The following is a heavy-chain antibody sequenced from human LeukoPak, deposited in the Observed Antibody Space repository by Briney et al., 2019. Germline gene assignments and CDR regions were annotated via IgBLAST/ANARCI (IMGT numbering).Heavy chain of an antibody. J-gene: IGHJ5*02. CDR1: GYSFSNYG. CDR3: ARTLSTYYVGGIHWFDP. V-gene: IGHV1-18*01. D-gene: IGHD2/OR15-2a*01. Sequence: ASVKVSCKASGYSFSNYGISWVRQAPGQGLEWMGWISAYNDLTKYAEKLQGRVSMTTDTSTSTAYMELRSLRSDDTAVYYCARTLSTYYVGGIHWFDPWGQGTLVTVSS. CDR2: ISAYNDLT.